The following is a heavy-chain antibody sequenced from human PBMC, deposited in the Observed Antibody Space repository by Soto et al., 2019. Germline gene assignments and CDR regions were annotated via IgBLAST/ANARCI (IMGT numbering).Heavy chain of an antibody. J-gene: IGHJ4*02. D-gene: IGHD3-16*02. CDR1: GGSISSYY. CDR2: IYYSGST. CDR3: AREAGDYVWGSYRPFDY. V-gene: IGHV4-59*01. Sequence: SATLSLTCTVSGGSISSYYWSWIRQPPGKGLEWIGYIYYSGSTNYNPSLKSRVTISVDTSKNQFSLKLSSVTAADTAVYYCAREAGDYVWGSYRPFDYWGQGTLVSVSS.